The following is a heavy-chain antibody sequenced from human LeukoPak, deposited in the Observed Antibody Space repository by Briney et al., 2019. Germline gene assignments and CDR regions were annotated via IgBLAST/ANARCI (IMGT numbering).Heavy chain of an antibody. J-gene: IGHJ4*02. Sequence: GGSLRLSCAASGFTFSSHWMSWVRQAPGKGLEWVANIKPDGSEKYYVDYVKGRLTISRDNAKNSLYLQMNSLRAEDTGVYYCARDVASSTYNLDSSGLLDYWGQGTLVTVSS. D-gene: IGHD3-22*01. CDR3: ARDVASSTYNLDSSGLLDY. CDR1: GFTFSSHW. V-gene: IGHV3-7*01. CDR2: IKPDGSEK.